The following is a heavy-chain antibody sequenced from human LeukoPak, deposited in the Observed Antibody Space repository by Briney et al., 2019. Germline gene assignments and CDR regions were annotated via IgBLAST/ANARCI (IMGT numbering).Heavy chain of an antibody. J-gene: IGHJ4*02. V-gene: IGHV3-33*08. CDR2: IWYDGSTQ. Sequence: PGGSLRLSCAASGFTFSSYGMHWVRQAPGKGLEWVAFIWYDGSTQFYLDSVKGRFTISRDNSKNTLYLQMNSLRAEDTAVFHCARFVGGTMIRGILPTGIFDFWGQGTLVTVSS. D-gene: IGHD3-10*01. CDR3: ARFVGGTMIRGILPTGIFDF. CDR1: GFTFSSYG.